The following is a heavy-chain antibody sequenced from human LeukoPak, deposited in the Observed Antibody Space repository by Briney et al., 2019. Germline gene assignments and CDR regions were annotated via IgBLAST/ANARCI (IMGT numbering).Heavy chain of an antibody. J-gene: IGHJ4*02. Sequence: GASVKVSCKASGYTFTSYGISWVRQAPGQGLEWMGWISAYNGNTNYAQKLQGRVTMTTDTSTSTAYMELRSLRSDDTAVYYCARLMLAAAGHPDNWNDAIGDYWGQGTLVTVSS. CDR1: GYTFTSYG. D-gene: IGHD1-20*01. CDR3: ARLMLAAAGHPDNWNDAIGDY. CDR2: ISAYNGNT. V-gene: IGHV1-18*01.